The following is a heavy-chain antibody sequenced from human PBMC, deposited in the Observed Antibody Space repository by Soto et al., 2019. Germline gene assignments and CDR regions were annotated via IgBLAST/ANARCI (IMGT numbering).Heavy chain of an antibody. CDR1: GFTCGDYW. J-gene: IGHJ1*01. V-gene: IGHV3-74*03. CDR2: MTGDGRTT. D-gene: IGHD6-25*01. Sequence: PGGSLRVSCAASGFTCGDYWMHWVRQPPGKGPEWVSRMTGDGRTTQYADSVKGRFTASRDNAKSTLYLEMNSLGAEDTAVYCCATAEIGYWGPGTLVTVSS. CDR3: ATAEIGY.